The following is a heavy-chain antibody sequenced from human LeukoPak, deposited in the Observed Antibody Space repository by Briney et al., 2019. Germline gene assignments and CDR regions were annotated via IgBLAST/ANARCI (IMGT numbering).Heavy chain of an antibody. V-gene: IGHV4-30-4*07. CDR1: GDSMSSGGHP. D-gene: IGHD5-12*01. J-gene: IGHJ4*02. CDR3: ARDGGYGGYDDY. Sequence: SETLSLTCGVSGDSMSSGGHPWSWIRQSPGKGLEWIGYIYYSGNTFYNPSLQSRVTISIDKSKNHFSLNLSSVTAADTAVYYCARDGGYGGYDDYWGQGNLVTVSS. CDR2: IYYSGNT.